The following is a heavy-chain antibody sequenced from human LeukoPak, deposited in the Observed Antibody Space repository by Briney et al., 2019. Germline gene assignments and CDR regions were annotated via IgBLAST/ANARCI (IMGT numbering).Heavy chain of an antibody. J-gene: IGHJ4*02. V-gene: IGHV1-24*01. D-gene: IGHD6-13*01. Sequence: ASVKVSCKVSGYTLTELSMHWVRQAPGKGLEWMGGFDPEDGETIYAQKLQGRVTMTTDTSTSTAYMELRSLRSEDTAVYYCARGKLRSSWYGFWGQGTLVTVSS. CDR1: GYTLTELS. CDR2: FDPEDGET. CDR3: ARGKLRSSWYGF.